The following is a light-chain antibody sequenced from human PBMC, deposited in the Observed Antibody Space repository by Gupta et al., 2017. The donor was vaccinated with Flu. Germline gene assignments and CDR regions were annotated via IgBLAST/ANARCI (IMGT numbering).Light chain of an antibody. Sequence: DIQMTQSPSSLSASVGDRVTITCQASQDISNYLNWYQQKPGKAPKLLIYDASNVETGVPSRFSGSGAGTDFTFTISSLQPEDIATYYCQQYDNLPTFGQGTKVEIK. CDR3: QQYDNLPT. J-gene: IGKJ1*01. CDR1: QDISNY. CDR2: DAS. V-gene: IGKV1-33*01.